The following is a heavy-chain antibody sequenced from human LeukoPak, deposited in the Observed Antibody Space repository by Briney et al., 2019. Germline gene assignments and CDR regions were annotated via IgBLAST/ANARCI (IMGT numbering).Heavy chain of an antibody. D-gene: IGHD6-13*01. CDR3: ARDTGVAAAGKYYMDV. CDR2: ISSSSSYI. V-gene: IGHV3-21*01. J-gene: IGHJ6*03. Sequence: PGGSLRLSCAASGFTFSSYSMNWVRQAPGKGLEWVSSISSSSSYIYYADSVKGRFTISRDNAKNSLYLQMNSLRAEDTAVYYCARDTGVAAAGKYYMDVWGKGTTVTVSS. CDR1: GFTFSSYS.